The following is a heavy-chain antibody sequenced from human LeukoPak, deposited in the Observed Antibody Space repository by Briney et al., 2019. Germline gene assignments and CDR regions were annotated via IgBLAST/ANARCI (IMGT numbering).Heavy chain of an antibody. CDR1: GGSISSYY. V-gene: IGHV4-59*04. J-gene: IGHJ5*02. CDR2: IYYSGST. D-gene: IGHD2-2*01. CDR3: AGTYCSSTSCYERRTDWFDP. Sequence: SETLSLTCTVSGGSISSYYWSWIRQPPGKGLEWIGYIYYSGSTYYNPSLKSRVTISVDTSKNQFSLKLSSVTAADTAVYYCAGTYCSSTSCYERRTDWFDPWGQGTLVTVSS.